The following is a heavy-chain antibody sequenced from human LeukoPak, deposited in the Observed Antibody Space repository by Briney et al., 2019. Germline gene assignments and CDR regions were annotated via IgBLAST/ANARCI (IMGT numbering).Heavy chain of an antibody. J-gene: IGHJ4*02. V-gene: IGHV1-69*05. Sequence: ASVKVSCKASGGTFSSYAISWVRQAPGQGPEWMGGIIPIFGTANYAQKFQGRGTITRDESTSTAYMELRSLRSEDTAVYYCARTYYYDSSGYYEYDYWGQGTLVTVSS. D-gene: IGHD3-22*01. CDR2: IIPIFGTA. CDR1: GGTFSSYA. CDR3: ARTYYYDSSGYYEYDY.